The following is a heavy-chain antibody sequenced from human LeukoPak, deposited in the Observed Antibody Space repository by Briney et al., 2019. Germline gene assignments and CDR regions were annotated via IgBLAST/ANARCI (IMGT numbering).Heavy chain of an antibody. D-gene: IGHD2-15*01. CDR1: GFTVSSNY. V-gene: IGHV3-53*01. CDR2: IYSGGST. CDR3: ARDVLRGGYIDY. Sequence: GGSLRLSCAASGFTVSSNYMSWVRQAPGKGLEWVSIIYSGGSTYYADSVKGRFTISRDNSKNTLYLQMNSLRAEDTAVYYFARDVLRGGYIDYWRQGTLVTVSS. J-gene: IGHJ4*02.